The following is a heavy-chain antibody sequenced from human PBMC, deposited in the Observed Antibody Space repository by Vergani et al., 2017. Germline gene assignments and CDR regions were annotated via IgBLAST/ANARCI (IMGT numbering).Heavy chain of an antibody. CDR1: GYTFTNYA. Sequence: QVQLVQSGSELKKPGASVKVSCKASGYTFTNYAVNWVRQAPGQGLKWMGWINTNTGNPTYAQGFTGRFVFSLDTSVSTAYLQISSLKAEDTAVFYCAREADRREGSYFDGFDLWGQGTMVTVSS. V-gene: IGHV7-4-1*02. D-gene: IGHD2/OR15-2a*01. J-gene: IGHJ3*01. CDR2: INTNTGNP. CDR3: AREADRREGSYFDGFDL.